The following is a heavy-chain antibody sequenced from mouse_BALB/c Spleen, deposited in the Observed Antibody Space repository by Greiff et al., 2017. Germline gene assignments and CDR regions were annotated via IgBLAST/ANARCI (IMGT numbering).Heavy chain of an antibody. CDR2: ISSGGST. V-gene: IGHV5-6-5*01. CDR1: GFTFSSYA. D-gene: IGHD1-2*01. CDR3: ARAGITTATYAMDY. J-gene: IGHJ4*01. Sequence: EVKVEESGGGLVKPGGSLILSCAASGFTFSSYAMSWVRQTPEKRLEWVASISSGGSTYYPDSVKGRFTISRDNARNILYLQMSSLRSEDTAMYYCARAGITTATYAMDYWGQGTSVTVSS.